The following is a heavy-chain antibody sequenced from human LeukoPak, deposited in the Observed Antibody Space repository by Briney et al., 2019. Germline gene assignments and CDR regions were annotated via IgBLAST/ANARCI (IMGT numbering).Heavy chain of an antibody. J-gene: IGHJ4*02. D-gene: IGHD3-10*01. Sequence: GGSLRLSCAASGFTFSYYNMNWVRQAPGKGLEWVSSISSSSSHIYYADSVKGRFTISRDNAKNSLYLQMNSLNTEDTAVYYCTTMGRGYFDCWGQGTLVTVSS. V-gene: IGHV3-21*03. CDR1: GFTFSYYN. CDR3: TTMGRGYFDC. CDR2: ISSSSSHI.